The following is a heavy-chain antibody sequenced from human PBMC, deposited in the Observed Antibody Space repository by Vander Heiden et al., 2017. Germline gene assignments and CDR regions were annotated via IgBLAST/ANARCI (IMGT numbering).Heavy chain of an antibody. CDR3: ARDSDSAGSDKHFDY. Sequence: QVQLVESGGGVVQPGRSLRLSCAASGFPFSSYAMHWVRQAPGKGWEWVAVISYDGSNKYYADSVKGRFTISRDNSKNTLYLQMSSLRAEDTAVYYCARDSDSAGSDKHFDYWGQGTLVTVSS. J-gene: IGHJ4*02. CDR2: ISYDGSNK. CDR1: GFPFSSYA. V-gene: IGHV3-30*04. D-gene: IGHD6-19*01.